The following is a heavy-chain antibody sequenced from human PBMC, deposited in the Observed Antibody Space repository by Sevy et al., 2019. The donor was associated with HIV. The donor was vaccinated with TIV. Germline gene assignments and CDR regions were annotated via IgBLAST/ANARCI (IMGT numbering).Heavy chain of an antibody. Sequence: SETLSLTCTVSGGSISSYYWSWIRQPPGKGLEWIGYIYYSGSTNYNPSLKSRVTISVDTSKNQFSLKLSSVTAADTAVYYCARDVRFLERFDGGFDPWGQGTLVTVSS. CDR3: ARDVRFLERFDGGFDP. CDR1: GGSISSYY. CDR2: IYYSGST. D-gene: IGHD3-3*01. J-gene: IGHJ5*02. V-gene: IGHV4-59*13.